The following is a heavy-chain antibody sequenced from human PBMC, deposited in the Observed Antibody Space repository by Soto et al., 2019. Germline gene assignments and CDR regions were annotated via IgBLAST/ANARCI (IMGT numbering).Heavy chain of an antibody. CDR2: IYDDGTT. J-gene: IGHJ6*02. D-gene: IGHD1-1*01. V-gene: IGHV4-4*02. CDR3: AREAGKTGYYGMDV. Sequence: QVQVQESGPGLVRPSGTLSLTCAVSGGSINSRDWWSWVRQPPGKGLEWIGDIYDDGTTNYAPSLKSRVTISVDKSKNQLSLNMSSVTAADTAVYFCAREAGKTGYYGMDVWGQGTTVTVSS. CDR1: GGSINSRDW.